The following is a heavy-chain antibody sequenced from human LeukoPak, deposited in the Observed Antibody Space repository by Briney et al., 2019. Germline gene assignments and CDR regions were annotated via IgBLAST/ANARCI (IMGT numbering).Heavy chain of an antibody. CDR1: GFTFSTYG. CDR2: ISSSSSYI. D-gene: IGHD3-10*01. J-gene: IGHJ4*02. Sequence: GRSLRLSCAASGFTFSTYGMNWVRQAPGKGLEWVSSISSSSSYIYYADSVKGRFTISRDNAKNSLYLQMNSLRAEDTAVYYCARAGFYGSGSYRDFDYWGQGTLVTVSS. CDR3: ARAGFYGSGSYRDFDY. V-gene: IGHV3-21*01.